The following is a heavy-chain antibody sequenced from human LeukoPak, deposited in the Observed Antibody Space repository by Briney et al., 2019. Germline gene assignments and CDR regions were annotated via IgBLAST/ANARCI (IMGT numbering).Heavy chain of an antibody. Sequence: MTSETLSLTCTVSGGSISGWYWSWIRQPPGKGLEWIGYIYGSGYTNYNPSLKSRVTTSIDTSKNHFSLKLTSVTAADTATYYCARETSLAGFASGSGFNYWGQGILVTVSS. CDR1: GGSISGWY. D-gene: IGHD6-19*01. CDR3: ARETSLAGFASGSGFNY. CDR2: IYGSGYT. V-gene: IGHV4-59*01. J-gene: IGHJ4*02.